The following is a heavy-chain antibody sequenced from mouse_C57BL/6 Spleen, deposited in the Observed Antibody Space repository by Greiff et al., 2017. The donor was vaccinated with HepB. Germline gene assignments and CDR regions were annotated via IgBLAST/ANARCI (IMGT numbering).Heavy chain of an antibody. CDR2: IDPSDSET. CDR3: ARGTYSGYFDV. V-gene: IGHV1-52*01. J-gene: IGHJ1*03. CDR1: GYTFTSYW. D-gene: IGHD2-10*01. Sequence: QVQLQQPGAELVRPGSSVKLSCKASGYTFTSYWMHWVKQRPIQGLEWIGNIDPSDSETHYNQKFKDKATLTVDKSSSTAYMQLSSLTSEDSAVYYCARGTYSGYFDVWGTGTTVTVSS.